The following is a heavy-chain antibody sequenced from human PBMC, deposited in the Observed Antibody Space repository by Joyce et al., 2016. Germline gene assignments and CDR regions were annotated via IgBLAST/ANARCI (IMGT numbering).Heavy chain of an antibody. D-gene: IGHD6-25*01. J-gene: IGHJ4*02. V-gene: IGHV3-30*18. Sequence: QVQLVESGGGVVQPGRSLRLSCAASGLTLSNYGVHWVRPAPGKGLEWGAVISYDGIYKYDADSGKGRFTISRDNSKNTVFLEMNSLRAEDTAVYYCAKILTATYSSGWFLDYWGQGTLVTVSS. CDR1: GLTLSNYG. CDR2: ISYDGIYK. CDR3: AKILTATYSSGWFLDY.